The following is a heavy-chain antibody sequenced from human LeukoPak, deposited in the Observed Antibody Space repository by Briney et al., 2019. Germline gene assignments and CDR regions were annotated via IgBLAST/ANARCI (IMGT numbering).Heavy chain of an antibody. J-gene: IGHJ4*02. Sequence: GASVKVSCRASGYTFTSYYMHWVRQAPGQGLEWMGIINPSGGSTSYAQKFQGRVTMTRDMSTSTAYMELRSLRSDDTAVYYCARREDRPKTGQNDYWGQGTLVTVSS. D-gene: IGHD1-14*01. CDR3: ARREDRPKTGQNDY. V-gene: IGHV1-46*01. CDR2: INPSGGST. CDR1: GYTFTSYY.